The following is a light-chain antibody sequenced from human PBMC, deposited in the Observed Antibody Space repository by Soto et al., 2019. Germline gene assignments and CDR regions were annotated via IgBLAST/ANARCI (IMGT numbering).Light chain of an antibody. CDR1: QTVSSN. J-gene: IGKJ1*01. Sequence: EIVMTQSPATLSVSPGERATLSCWASQTVSSNLAWYQQKPGQAPRLLIYGASTRATGIPARFSGSGSGTEFTLTIGRLQSEDFAVYYCQQYNNWPRTFGQGTKVEIK. CDR3: QQYNNWPRT. CDR2: GAS. V-gene: IGKV3-15*01.